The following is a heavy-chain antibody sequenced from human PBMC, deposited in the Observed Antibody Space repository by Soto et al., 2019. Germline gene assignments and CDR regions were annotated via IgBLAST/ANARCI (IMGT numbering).Heavy chain of an antibody. Sequence: EVQLVESGGGLVKPGGSLRLSCAASGFTFSNGWMSWVRQAPGKGLGWVGRIKSKIAGGTTDYRAPVKGRFTISRDDSRDTMYLQMNSLRAEDTAVYYCTTDSTQTFCDGGPCYSVQTKSHDSWGQGTLVTVSS. D-gene: IGHD2-15*01. CDR3: TTDSTQTFCDGGPCYSVQTKSHDS. CDR1: GFTFSNGW. V-gene: IGHV3-15*01. J-gene: IGHJ4*02. CDR2: IKSKIAGGTT.